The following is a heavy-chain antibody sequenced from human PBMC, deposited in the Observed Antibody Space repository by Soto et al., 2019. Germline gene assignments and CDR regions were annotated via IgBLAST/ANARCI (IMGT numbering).Heavy chain of an antibody. V-gene: IGHV1-18*01. CDR2: ISVYNGNK. D-gene: IGHD3-10*01. CDR3: ARVAITLIRGLKVNFYSMDV. Sequence: ASVKVSCKASGYTFNNYGITWVRQAPGQGLEWLGWISVYNGNKNYAKKVQGRVSMTADTSTSTAHMELRSLQSDDTAVYFCARVAITLIRGLKVNFYSMDVWGQGTTVTVSS. J-gene: IGHJ6*02. CDR1: GYTFNNYG.